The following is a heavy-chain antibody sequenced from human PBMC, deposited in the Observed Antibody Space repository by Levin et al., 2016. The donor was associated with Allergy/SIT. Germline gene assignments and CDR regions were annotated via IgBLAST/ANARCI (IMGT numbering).Heavy chain of an antibody. J-gene: IGHJ3*02. CDR2: IYYSGST. V-gene: IGHV4-39*01. CDR1: GGSISSSNW. CDR3: ASPSGSYSQDAFDI. D-gene: IGHD1-26*01. Sequence: SETLSLTCAVSGGSISSSNWWSWVRQPPGKGLEWIGSIYYSGSTYYNPSLKSRVTISVDTSKNQFSLKLSSVTAADTAVYYCASPSGSYSQDAFDIWGQGTMVTVSS.